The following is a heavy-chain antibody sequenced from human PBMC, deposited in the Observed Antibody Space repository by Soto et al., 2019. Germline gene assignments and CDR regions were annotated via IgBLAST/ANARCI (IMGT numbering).Heavy chain of an antibody. D-gene: IGHD4-17*01. V-gene: IGHV4-31*01. CDR2: IFTSGST. J-gene: IGHJ3*02. Sequence: QMQLQESGPGLVNPSQTLSLTCSVYGASMSSCGAYWSWIRQPPGKGLEWIACIFTSGSTYSNPSVRSLVTLSLDTSKKWFSLEVTSVTAADTAVYYCEREGSGDYTPRGAVQIWGQGTMVAVSS. CDR3: EREGSGDYTPRGAVQI. CDR1: GASMSSCGAY.